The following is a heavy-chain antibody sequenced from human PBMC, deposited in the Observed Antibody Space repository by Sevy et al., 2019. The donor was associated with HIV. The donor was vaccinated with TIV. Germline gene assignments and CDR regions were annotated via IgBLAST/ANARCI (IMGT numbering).Heavy chain of an antibody. CDR1: GFTFSSYA. Sequence: GESLKISCAASGFTFSSYAMHWVRQAPGKGLEWVAVISYDGSNKYYADSVKGRFTISRDNSKNTRYLQMNSLRAEDTAVYYCARAPIGYCSSTSCSYYDYWGQGTLVTVSS. CDR3: ARAPIGYCSSTSCSYYDY. CDR2: ISYDGSNK. V-gene: IGHV3-30*04. J-gene: IGHJ4*02. D-gene: IGHD2-2*01.